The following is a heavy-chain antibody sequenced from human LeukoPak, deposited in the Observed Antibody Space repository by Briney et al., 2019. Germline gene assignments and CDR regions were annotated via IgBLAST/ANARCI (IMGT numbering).Heavy chain of an antibody. Sequence: GGSLRLSCAASGFTFSSYAMHWVRQAPGKGLEWVAVISYDGSNKYYADPVKGRFTISRDNSKNTLYLQMNSLRGEDTAVYFCEKQSAGSSAWNSLHFDYWGQGTLVTVSS. V-gene: IGHV3-30*04. J-gene: IGHJ4*02. CDR2: ISYDGSNK. D-gene: IGHD6-19*01. CDR1: GFTFSSYA. CDR3: EKQSAGSSAWNSLHFDY.